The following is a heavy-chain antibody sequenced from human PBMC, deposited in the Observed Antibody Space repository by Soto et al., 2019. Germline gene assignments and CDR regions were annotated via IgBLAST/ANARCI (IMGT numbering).Heavy chain of an antibody. CDR1: GGTFSSYA. CDR2: ISTYNGNT. CDR3: ARDHHGDNSSDY. V-gene: IGHV1-18*01. Sequence: ASVKVSCKASGGTFSSYAISWVRQAPGQGLEWMGWISTYNGNTNYAQKLQGRVTMTTDTSTSTAYMELRSLRSVDTAVYYCARDHHGDNSSDYWGQGTLVTVSS. J-gene: IGHJ4*02. D-gene: IGHD2-21*02.